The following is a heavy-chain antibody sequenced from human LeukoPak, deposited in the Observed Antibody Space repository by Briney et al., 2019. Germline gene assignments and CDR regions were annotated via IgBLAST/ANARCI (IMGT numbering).Heavy chain of an antibody. J-gene: IGHJ6*02. D-gene: IGHD3-9*01. CDR1: GFTFTSSA. Sequence: VASVKVSCKASGFTFTSSAMQWVRQARGQRLEWIGWIVVGSGNTNYAQMFQERVTITRDMSTSTAYMKLSSLTSEDPAVYYCAASPSVTSGYYYGMDVWGQGTPVTVSS. CDR3: AASPSVTSGYYYGMDV. V-gene: IGHV1-58*02. CDR2: IVVGSGNT.